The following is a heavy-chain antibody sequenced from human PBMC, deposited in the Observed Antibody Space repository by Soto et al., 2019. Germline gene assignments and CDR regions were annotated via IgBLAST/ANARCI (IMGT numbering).Heavy chain of an antibody. Sequence: SATRGLTCAVSGFSISSGNYWGWIRKHPGKGLEWIGSVYHGGNTYYNPSLKSRVSISIDLSKNQFSLKLTSVTAADTAAYYCARARWYDAFNVWGQGTVVTVSS. CDR1: GFSISSGNY. CDR2: VYHGGNT. D-gene: IGHD2-15*01. J-gene: IGHJ3*01. V-gene: IGHV4-38-2*01. CDR3: ARARWYDAFNV.